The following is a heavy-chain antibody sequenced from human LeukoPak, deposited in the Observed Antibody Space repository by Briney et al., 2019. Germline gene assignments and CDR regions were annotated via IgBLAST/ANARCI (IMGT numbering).Heavy chain of an antibody. V-gene: IGHV1-2*02. D-gene: IGHD3-22*01. Sequence: ASVKVSCKASGYTFTGYYMHWVRQAPGQGLEWMGWINPNSGGTNYAQKFQGRVTMTRDTSISTAYMELSRLRSDDTAVYYCARSYWAPPRGGYYDSSGYLDYWGQGTLVTVSS. CDR3: ARSYWAPPRGGYYDSSGYLDY. J-gene: IGHJ4*02. CDR2: INPNSGGT. CDR1: GYTFTGYY.